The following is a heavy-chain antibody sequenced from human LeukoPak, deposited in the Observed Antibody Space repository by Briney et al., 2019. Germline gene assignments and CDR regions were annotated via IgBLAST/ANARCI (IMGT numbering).Heavy chain of an antibody. D-gene: IGHD1-1*01. Sequence: SQTLSLTCAISGDSVSVNSTAYNWIRQSPSRGLEWLGRTYYRSKWYHEYAVSVKSRITINPDTSKNQFSLQLNSVTPEDTAIYYCAILRTASSFDFWGQGTLVTVSS. CDR2: TYYRSKWYH. V-gene: IGHV6-1*01. J-gene: IGHJ4*02. CDR1: GDSVSVNSTA. CDR3: AILRTASSFDF.